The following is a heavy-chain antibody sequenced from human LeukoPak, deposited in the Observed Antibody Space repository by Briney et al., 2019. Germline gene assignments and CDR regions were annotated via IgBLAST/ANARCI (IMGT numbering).Heavy chain of an antibody. CDR2: IKQDGSEK. CDR3: ARDPTGYCSGGSCFIDAFDI. J-gene: IGHJ3*02. D-gene: IGHD2-15*01. Sequence: PGGSLRLSCAASGFTFSSYWMSWVRQAPGKGLEWVANIKQDGSEKYYVDSVKGRFTISRDNAKNSLYLQMNSLRAEDTAVYYCARDPTGYCSGGSCFIDAFDIWGQGTMVTVSS. V-gene: IGHV3-7*01. CDR1: GFTFSSYW.